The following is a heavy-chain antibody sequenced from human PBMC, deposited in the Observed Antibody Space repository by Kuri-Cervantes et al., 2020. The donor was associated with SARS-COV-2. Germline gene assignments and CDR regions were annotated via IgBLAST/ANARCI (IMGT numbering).Heavy chain of an antibody. D-gene: IGHD4-17*01. V-gene: IGHV3-33*01. CDR2: IWYDGSNK. CDR3: ARVPGGVYGDYATYYYYYYYGMDV. CDR1: GFTFSSYG. Sequence: GESLKISCAASGFTFSSYGMHWVRQAPGKGLEWVAVIWYDGSNKYYADSVKGRFTISRDNSKNTLYLQMNSLRAEDTAVYYCARVPGGVYGDYATYYYYYYYGMDVWGQGTTVTVSS. J-gene: IGHJ6*02.